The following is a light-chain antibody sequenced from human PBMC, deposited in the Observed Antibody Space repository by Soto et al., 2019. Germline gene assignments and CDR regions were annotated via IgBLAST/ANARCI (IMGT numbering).Light chain of an antibody. V-gene: IGKV3-20*01. CDR3: QQYRSSPPYT. J-gene: IGKJ2*01. Sequence: EIVLTQSPGTLSLSPGEGATLSCRASQSVSSIYLAWYQQKPGQAPRLLIYGASSRATGIPDRFSGSGSGTDFTLTISRLEPEDFALYYCQQYRSSPPYTFGQGTKLEIK. CDR2: GAS. CDR1: QSVSSIY.